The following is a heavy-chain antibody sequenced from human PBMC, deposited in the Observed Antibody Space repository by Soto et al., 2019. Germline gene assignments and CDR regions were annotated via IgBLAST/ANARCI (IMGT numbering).Heavy chain of an antibody. CDR1: GFTFSTFD. CDR3: AKDPPGLDPYYHGMHV. CDR2: ISGSGGST. Sequence: EVQLLESGEGLVQPGGSLRLSCAASGFTFSTFDMSWVCQAPGKGLEWVSAISGSGGSTYYADSVKGRFTISRDNSKNTLYLQMSSLRAEDTAVYYCAKDPPGLDPYYHGMHVWGQGTTVTVSS. V-gene: IGHV3-23*01. J-gene: IGHJ6*02.